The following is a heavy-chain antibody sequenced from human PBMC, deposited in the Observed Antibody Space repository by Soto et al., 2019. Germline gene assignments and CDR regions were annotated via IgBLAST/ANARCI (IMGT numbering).Heavy chain of an antibody. D-gene: IGHD1-26*01. CDR3: ATRWELLYWFDP. CDR1: GYTLTELS. J-gene: IGHJ5*02. CDR2: FDPEDGET. Sequence: ASVKVSCKVSGYTLTELSMHWVRQAPGKGLEWMGGFDPEDGETIYAQKFQGRVTMTEDTSTDTAYMELSSLRSEDTAVYYCATRWELLYWFDPWGQGTRVTVSS. V-gene: IGHV1-24*01.